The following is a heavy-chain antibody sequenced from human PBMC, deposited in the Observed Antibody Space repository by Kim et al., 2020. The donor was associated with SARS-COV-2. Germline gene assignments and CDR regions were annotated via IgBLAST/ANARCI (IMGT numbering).Heavy chain of an antibody. D-gene: IGHD6-13*01. CDR3: ARTRSSSWYQLTDYSYGMDV. Sequence: SETLSLTCTVSGGSISSSSYYWGWIRQPPGKGLEWIGSIYYSGSTYYNPSLKSRVTISVHTSKNQFSLKLSSVTAADTAVYYCARTRSSSWYQLTDYSYGMDVGGQGTTVTVSS. CDR1: GGSISSSSYY. CDR2: IYYSGST. V-gene: IGHV4-39*01. J-gene: IGHJ6*02.